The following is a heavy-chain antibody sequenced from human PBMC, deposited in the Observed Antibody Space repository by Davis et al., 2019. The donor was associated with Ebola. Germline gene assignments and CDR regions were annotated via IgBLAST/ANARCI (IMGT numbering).Heavy chain of an antibody. J-gene: IGHJ5*02. D-gene: IGHD2-2*02. Sequence: GESLKISCSPSGFTFSISAMSWVRQAPGKGLEWVSAISGSGGSTYYADSVKGRFTISRDNSKNTLYLQMNSLRDEDTAVYYCARDGNPVPADIMDNWFDPWGQGTLVTVSS. CDR3: ARDGNPVPADIMDNWFDP. CDR1: GFTFSISA. V-gene: IGHV3-23*01. CDR2: ISGSGGST.